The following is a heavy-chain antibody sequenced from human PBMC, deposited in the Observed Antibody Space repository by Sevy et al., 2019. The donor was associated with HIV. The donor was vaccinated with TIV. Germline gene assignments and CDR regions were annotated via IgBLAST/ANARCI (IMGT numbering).Heavy chain of an antibody. D-gene: IGHD2-21*01. J-gene: IGHJ6*02. CDR2: IKQDGSEK. V-gene: IGHV3-7*03. Sequence: GGSLRLSCAASGFTFSSYWMSWVRQAPGKGLEWVANIKQDGSEKYYVDSVKGRFTISRDNAKNSLYLQMNSLRAEDTAVYYCARDQYCGGDCYPVGRSAYYYYGMDVWGQRTTVTVSS. CDR1: GFTFSSYW. CDR3: ARDQYCGGDCYPVGRSAYYYYGMDV.